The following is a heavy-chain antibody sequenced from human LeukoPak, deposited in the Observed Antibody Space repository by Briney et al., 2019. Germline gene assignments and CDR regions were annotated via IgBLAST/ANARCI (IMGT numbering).Heavy chain of an antibody. Sequence: GGSLRLSCAASGFTFSSYSMNWVRQAPGKGLEWVSSISSSSSYIYYADSVKGRFTISRDNAKNSLYLQMNSLRAEDTAVYYCARATYGSGSYPHFYYGMDVWGQGTTVTVSS. CDR1: GFTFSSYS. D-gene: IGHD3-10*01. J-gene: IGHJ6*02. V-gene: IGHV3-21*01. CDR2: ISSSSSYI. CDR3: ARATYGSGSYPHFYYGMDV.